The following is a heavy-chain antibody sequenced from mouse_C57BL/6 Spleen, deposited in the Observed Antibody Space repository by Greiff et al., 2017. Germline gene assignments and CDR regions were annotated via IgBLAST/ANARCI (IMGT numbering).Heavy chain of an antibody. CDR1: GYTFTSYW. V-gene: IGHV1-69*01. D-gene: IGHD4-1*02. Sequence: QVQLKQPGAELVMPGASVKLSCKASGYTFTSYWMHWVKQRPGQGLEWIGEIDPSDSYTNYNQKFKGKSTLTVDKSSSTAYMQLSSLTSEDSAVYYCARSATGTSFDYWGQGTTLTVSS. J-gene: IGHJ2*01. CDR3: ARSATGTSFDY. CDR2: IDPSDSYT.